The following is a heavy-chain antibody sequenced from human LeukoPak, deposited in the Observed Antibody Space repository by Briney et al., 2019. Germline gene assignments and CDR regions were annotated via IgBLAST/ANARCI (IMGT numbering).Heavy chain of an antibody. CDR1: GFTFSSYA. J-gene: IGHJ1*01. Sequence: GRSLRLSCAASGFTFSSYAMHWVRQAPGKGLEWVAAISHDGSNKYHADSVKGRFTISRDNSKNAVYLQMNSLRAEDTAVYFCAGSPKYSSSWFEYFQHWGQGTLVTVSS. V-gene: IGHV3-30*01. D-gene: IGHD6-13*01. CDR3: AGSPKYSSSWFEYFQH. CDR2: ISHDGSNK.